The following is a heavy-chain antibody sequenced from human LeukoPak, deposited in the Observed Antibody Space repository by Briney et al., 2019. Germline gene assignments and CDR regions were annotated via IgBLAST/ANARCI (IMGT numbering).Heavy chain of an antibody. D-gene: IGHD7-27*01. CDR2: IRPDGGEE. CDR1: GFPTSNYC. CDR3: ARILGNVTTFDM. V-gene: IGHV3-7*04. J-gene: IGHJ3*02. Sequence: GSPCPSRAASGFPTSNYCMSWVCQAPGKGLEWVASIRPDGGEEHFVDSVMGRFTISRDNAKNSMYLQMNSLRAEDTAVYYCARILGNVTTFDMWGKRVIVSVSS.